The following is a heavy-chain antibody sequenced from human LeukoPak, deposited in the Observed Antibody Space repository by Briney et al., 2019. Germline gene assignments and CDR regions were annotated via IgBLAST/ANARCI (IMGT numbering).Heavy chain of an antibody. CDR1: GFIFKTYT. Sequence: GGSLRLSCAASGFIFKTYTMTWVRQAPGKGLEWVSSITGDCKYITYADSVKGRFTISRDNAKNSLYLQVASLRGDDTATYYCAREGNDYYYDQWGQGTLVTVS. V-gene: IGHV3-21*01. J-gene: IGHJ4*02. CDR2: ITGDCKYI. CDR3: AREGNDYYYDQ. D-gene: IGHD3-16*01.